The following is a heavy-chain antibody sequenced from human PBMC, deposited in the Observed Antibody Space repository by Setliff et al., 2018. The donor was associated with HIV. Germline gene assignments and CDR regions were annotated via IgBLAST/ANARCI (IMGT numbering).Heavy chain of an antibody. Sequence: ASVKVSCKASGYTFTSYGMNWVRQAPGQGLEWMGWINTYTGNPTYAQDFTGRFVFSLDTSVSTAYLQISSLKAEDIAGYYCARDLPLPGIAVAASMGRDYYYSMDVWGQGTTVTVSS. V-gene: IGHV7-4-1*02. CDR1: GYTFTSYG. D-gene: IGHD6-19*01. CDR3: ARDLPLPGIAVAASMGRDYYYSMDV. CDR2: INTYTGNP. J-gene: IGHJ6*02.